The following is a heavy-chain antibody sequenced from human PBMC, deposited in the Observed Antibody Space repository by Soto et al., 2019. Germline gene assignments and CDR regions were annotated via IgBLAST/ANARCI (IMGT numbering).Heavy chain of an antibody. D-gene: IGHD2-2*01. CDR1: GGSISSSSYY. V-gene: IGHV4-39*01. J-gene: IGHJ4*02. CDR2: IYYSGST. CDR3: ERRGAGPVVVPTDLDFDY. Sequence: SETPSLTCTVSGGSISSSSYYWGWIRQPPGKGLEWIGSIYYSGSTYYNPSLKSRVTISVDTSKNQFSLKLSSVTAADTAVYYCERRGAGPVVVPTDLDFDYWGQGTLVT.